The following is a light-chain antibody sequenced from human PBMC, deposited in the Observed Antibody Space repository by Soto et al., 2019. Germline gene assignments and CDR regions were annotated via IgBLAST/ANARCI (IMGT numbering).Light chain of an antibody. Sequence: DIQLTQSPSFLPASVGDRVTITCRASQGISTYLAWYQQNPGKAPKLLIYVASTLKRGVPSRFSGSGSGTEFTLTTSSLQPEDFATYYCQQLTSYPLTFGGGTKVDIK. CDR3: QQLTSYPLT. CDR2: VAS. V-gene: IGKV1-9*01. CDR1: QGISTY. J-gene: IGKJ4*01.